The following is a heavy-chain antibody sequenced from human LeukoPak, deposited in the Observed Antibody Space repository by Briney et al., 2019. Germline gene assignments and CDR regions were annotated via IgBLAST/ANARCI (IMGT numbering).Heavy chain of an antibody. V-gene: IGHV1-18*01. Sequence: ASVKVSCKASGYTFTSYGISWVRQAPGQGLEWMGWISAYNGNTNYAQKLQGRVTMTTDTSTSTAYMELRSLRSDDTAVYYCARDYYYDSSGYYYDAFDIWGQGTMVTVSS. CDR3: ARDYYYDSSGYYYDAFDI. J-gene: IGHJ3*02. CDR1: GYTFTSYG. D-gene: IGHD3-22*01. CDR2: ISAYNGNT.